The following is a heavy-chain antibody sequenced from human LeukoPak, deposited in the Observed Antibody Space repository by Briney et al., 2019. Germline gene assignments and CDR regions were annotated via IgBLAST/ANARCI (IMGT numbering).Heavy chain of an antibody. CDR3: ARGKITMVRGVINDYGMDV. Sequence: GGSLRLSCAASGFTFSSYDMHWVRQATGKGLEWVSAIGTAGDPYYPGSVKGRFTISRENAKNSLYLQMNSLRAGDTAAYYCARGKITMVRGVINDYGMDVWGKGTTVTVSS. V-gene: IGHV3-13*05. CDR1: GFTFSSYD. CDR2: IGTAGDP. D-gene: IGHD3-10*01. J-gene: IGHJ6*04.